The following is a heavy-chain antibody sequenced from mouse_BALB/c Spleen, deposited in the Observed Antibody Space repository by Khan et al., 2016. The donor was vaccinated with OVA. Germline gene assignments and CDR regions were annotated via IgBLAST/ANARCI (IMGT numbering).Heavy chain of an antibody. CDR3: ARNTRRSTTVMDY. CDR1: GFSLTSYG. V-gene: IGHV2-6*02. D-gene: IGHD1-1*01. Sequence: QVQLQQSGPGLVAPSQSLSITCTVSGFSLTSYGVHRVRQPPGKGLEWLVVIWSDGKTTYNSTLKSILSISKDNSKSQVFLTMNSLQTDDTAMYYCARNTRRSTTVMDYWGQGTSVTVSS. CDR2: IWSDGKT. J-gene: IGHJ4*01.